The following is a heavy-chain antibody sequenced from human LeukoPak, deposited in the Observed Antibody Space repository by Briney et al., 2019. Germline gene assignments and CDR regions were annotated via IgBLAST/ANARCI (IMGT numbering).Heavy chain of an antibody. V-gene: IGHV3-23*01. Sequence: GGSLRLSCAASGFTFSSYAVSWVRQAPGKGLECVSLIRGSGGPTYYADSVKGRFTISRDNSENTLFLQMNSLRAEDTALYYCSKNGLVVTTYYLDSWGQGTLVTVSS. CDR3: SKNGLVVTTYYLDS. CDR2: IRGSGGPT. D-gene: IGHD2-8*02. CDR1: GFTFSSYA. J-gene: IGHJ4*02.